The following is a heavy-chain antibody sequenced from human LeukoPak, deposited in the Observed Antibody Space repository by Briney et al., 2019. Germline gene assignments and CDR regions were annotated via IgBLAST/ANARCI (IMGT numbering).Heavy chain of an antibody. J-gene: IGHJ4*02. CDR1: GGSFSGYF. V-gene: IGHV4-34*01. CDR3: ARDEGLLPPDY. Sequence: SETLSLTCAVYGGSFSGYFWSWIRQPPGKGLEWIGEINRGGSTNYNPSLKSRVTISVDTSKNQFSLKLSSVTAADTAVYYCARDEGLLPPDYWGQGTLVTVSS. D-gene: IGHD2/OR15-2a*01. CDR2: INRGGST.